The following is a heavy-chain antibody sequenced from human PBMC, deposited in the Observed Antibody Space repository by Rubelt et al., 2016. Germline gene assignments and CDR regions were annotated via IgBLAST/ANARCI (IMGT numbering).Heavy chain of an antibody. CDR1: GGSFSGYY. D-gene: IGHD6-19*01. J-gene: IGHJ3*02. CDR2: INHSGST. Sequence: VQLQQWGAGLLKPSETLSLTCAVYGGSFSGYYWSWIRQPPGKGLEWIGEINHSGSTNYNPSLKSRVTISVDTSKNQFPLKLSSVTAADTAVYYCASQSSSGWYAFDIRGQGTMVTVSS. CDR3: ASQSSSGWYAFDI. V-gene: IGHV4-34*01.